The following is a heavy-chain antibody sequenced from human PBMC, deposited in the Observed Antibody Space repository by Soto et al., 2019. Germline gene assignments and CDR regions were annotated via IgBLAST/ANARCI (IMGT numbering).Heavy chain of an antibody. Sequence: QVQLMESGGGVVQPGRSLRLSCAASGFTFSSYAMHWVRQAPGKGLEWVAVISYDGSNKYYADSVKGRFTISRDNSKNTLYLRMNSLRAEDTAGYYCAREGYYESSGTPGYWGQGTLVTVSS. D-gene: IGHD3-22*01. CDR3: AREGYYESSGTPGY. V-gene: IGHV3-30-3*01. CDR1: GFTFSSYA. CDR2: ISYDGSNK. J-gene: IGHJ4*02.